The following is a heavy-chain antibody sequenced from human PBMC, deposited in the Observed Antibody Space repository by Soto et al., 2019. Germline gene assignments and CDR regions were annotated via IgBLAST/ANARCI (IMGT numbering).Heavy chain of an antibody. Sequence: QVQLQQWGAGLLKPSETLSLTCAVYGGSFSGYYRCWIRQPPGKGLEWVGEINHSGSTNYNPSLKKPVTITEKTSKTQSSLNLNSMTPADTAVYYCARDRAITILRHGNDVWGQGNTVTVSS. D-gene: IGHD3-3*01. CDR3: ARDRAITILRHGNDV. J-gene: IGHJ6*02. V-gene: IGHV4-34*01. CDR1: GGSFSGYY. CDR2: INHSGST.